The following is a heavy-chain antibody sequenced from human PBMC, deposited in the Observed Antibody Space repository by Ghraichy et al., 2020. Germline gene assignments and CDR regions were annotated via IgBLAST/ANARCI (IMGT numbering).Heavy chain of an antibody. CDR3: ARLPLPRRAAVGDWYFDL. CDR1: GFSFSDYS. D-gene: IGHD6-13*01. V-gene: IGHV3-48*01. CDR2: ITGSSITI. Sequence: GESLNISCEGSGFSFSDYSMIWVRLTPRKALEWVSYITGSSITIFYTDSVKGRFTISRDNAKNSLYLQMNSLRAEDTAVYYCARLPLPRRAAVGDWYFDLWCRGTLVTFSS. J-gene: IGHJ2*01.